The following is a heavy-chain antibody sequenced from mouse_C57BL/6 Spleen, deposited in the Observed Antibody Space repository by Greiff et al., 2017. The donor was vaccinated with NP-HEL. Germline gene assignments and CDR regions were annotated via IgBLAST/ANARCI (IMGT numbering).Heavy chain of an antibody. V-gene: IGHV1-80*01. Sequence: QVQLQQSGAELVKPGASVKISCKASGYAFSSYWMNCVKQRPGKGLEWIGQIYPGDGDTNYNGKFKGKATLTADKSSSTAYMQLSSLTSEDSAVYFCARNYDYDKAFAYWGQGTLVTVSA. CDR1: GYAFSSYW. CDR3: ARNYDYDKAFAY. D-gene: IGHD2-4*01. J-gene: IGHJ3*01. CDR2: IYPGDGDT.